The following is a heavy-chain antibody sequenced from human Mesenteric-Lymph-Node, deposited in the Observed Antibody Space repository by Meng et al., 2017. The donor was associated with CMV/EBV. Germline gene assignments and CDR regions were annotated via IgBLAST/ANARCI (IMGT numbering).Heavy chain of an antibody. Sequence: GESLKISCVASGLTFNIHAMHWVRPAPGKGLEWVAFISYDGSNQDYADSVRGRFTISRDNSRNTLYLQMNSLRVEDAAVYYCARGTGKGWNYGGHFDYWGQGTLVTVSS. CDR2: ISYDGSNQ. CDR1: GLTFNIHA. J-gene: IGHJ4*02. V-gene: IGHV3-30-3*01. CDR3: ARGTGKGWNYGGHFDY. D-gene: IGHD4-23*01.